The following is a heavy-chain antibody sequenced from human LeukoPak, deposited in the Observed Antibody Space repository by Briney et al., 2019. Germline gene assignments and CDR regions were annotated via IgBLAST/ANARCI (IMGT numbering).Heavy chain of an antibody. D-gene: IGHD6-19*01. CDR3: ASPWLDPGGGAFDI. Sequence: SETLSLTCTVSGGSISSGSYYWSWIRQPAGKGLEWIGRIYTSGSTNYNPSLKSRVTISVDTSKNQFSLKLSSLVTADTAVYYCASPWLDPGGGAFDIRGQGTMVTASP. CDR1: GGSISSGSYY. CDR2: IYTSGST. J-gene: IGHJ3*02. V-gene: IGHV4-61*02.